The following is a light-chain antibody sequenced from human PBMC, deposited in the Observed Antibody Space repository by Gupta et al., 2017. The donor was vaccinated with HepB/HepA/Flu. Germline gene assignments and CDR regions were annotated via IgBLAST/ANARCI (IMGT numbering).Light chain of an antibody. CDR2: DAS. V-gene: IGKV3-15*01. Sequence: EIVLTQSPATLSVPLGERATRSCRASQNISICLAWYQQKPGQTPRLLIYDASTRATDIPARFSGSGSATEFTLTISSLQSEDSVVYYCQQYKNWPPTFGGGTKVEIK. CDR1: QNISIC. CDR3: QQYKNWPPT. J-gene: IGKJ4*01.